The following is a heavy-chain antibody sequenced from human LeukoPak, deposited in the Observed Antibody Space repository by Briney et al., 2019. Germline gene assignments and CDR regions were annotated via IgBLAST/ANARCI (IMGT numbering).Heavy chain of an antibody. J-gene: IGHJ4*02. V-gene: IGHV3-23*01. D-gene: IGHD1-26*01. CDR1: GFSFSNYW. Sequence: GSLRLSCAASGFSFSNYWMSWVRQVPGKGLEWASAISGSGGSTYYADSVKGRFTISRDNSKNTLYLQMNSLRAEDTAVYYCAKGGKWDVTPFDYWGQGTLVTVSS. CDR2: ISGSGGST. CDR3: AKGGKWDVTPFDY.